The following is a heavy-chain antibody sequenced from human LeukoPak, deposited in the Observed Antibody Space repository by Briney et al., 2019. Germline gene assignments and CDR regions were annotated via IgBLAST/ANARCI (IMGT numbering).Heavy chain of an antibody. V-gene: IGHV3-43*01. CDR3: AKELDCPSDCLFFHS. CDR2: INRRGHT. J-gene: IGHJ4*02. Sequence: GGSLRLSCAASGFTFDRFTIHWVRQTPGKGLEWVSLINRRGHTFYADSVKGRFSISRDNSRNSVFLQMNSLRPEDSALYDCAKELDCPSDCLFFHSWGQGTLVTVSS. D-gene: IGHD2-21*02. CDR1: GFTFDRFT.